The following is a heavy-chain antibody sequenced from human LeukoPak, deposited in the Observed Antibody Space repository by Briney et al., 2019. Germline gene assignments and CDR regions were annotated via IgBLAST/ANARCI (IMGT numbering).Heavy chain of an antibody. CDR3: ARDTYYYDSSGYYYYPNAFDI. J-gene: IGHJ3*02. D-gene: IGHD3-22*01. CDR1: GGSISSGGYY. CDR2: IYYSGST. Sequence: PSETLSLTCTVSGGSISSGGYYWSWIRQHPGKGLEWIGYIYYSGSTYYNPSLKSRVSISVDTSKNQFSLKLSSVTAADTAVYYCARDTYYYDSSGYYYYPNAFDIWGQGTMVTVSS. V-gene: IGHV4-31*03.